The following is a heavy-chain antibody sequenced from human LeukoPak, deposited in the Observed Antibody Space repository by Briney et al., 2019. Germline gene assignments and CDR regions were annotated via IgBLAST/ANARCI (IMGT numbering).Heavy chain of an antibody. Sequence: PGRSLRLSCAASGFIFNNYAMSCVRQAPGKGLEWVSGISGSGGNTYYADSVKGRFTISRDNSKNTLYLQMNSLRAEDTAVYYCANFERTVAGPYNWFDPWGQGTLVTVSS. CDR3: ANFERTVAGPYNWFDP. D-gene: IGHD6-19*01. J-gene: IGHJ5*02. V-gene: IGHV3-23*01. CDR1: GFIFNNYA. CDR2: ISGSGGNT.